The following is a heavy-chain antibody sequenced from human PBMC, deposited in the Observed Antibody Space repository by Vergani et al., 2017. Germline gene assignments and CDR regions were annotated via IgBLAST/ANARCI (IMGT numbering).Heavy chain of an antibody. CDR1: GYTFTGYY. Sequence: QVQLVQSGAEVKKPGASVKVSCKASGYTFTGYYMHWVRQAPGQGLEWMGWINPNSGGTNYAQKFQGRVTMTRDTSISTAYMELSRLRSDDTAVYYCARDLGTAYYYDSSGYSTTDYWGQGTLVTVSS. D-gene: IGHD3-22*01. V-gene: IGHV1-2*02. CDR2: INPNSGGT. J-gene: IGHJ4*02. CDR3: ARDLGTAYYYDSSGYSTTDY.